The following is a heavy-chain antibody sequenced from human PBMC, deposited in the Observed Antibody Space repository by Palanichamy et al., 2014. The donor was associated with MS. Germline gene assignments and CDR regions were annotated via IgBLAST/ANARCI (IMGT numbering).Heavy chain of an antibody. CDR3: GRYTTSHPG. CDR2: TSPDGSSA. CDR1: GFNLSDYW. Sequence: EVQLLESGGGSVQPGGSLRLSCAVSGFNLSDYWIHWVRQPPGKGLMWVSRTSPDGSSASYADSVEGRFTIFRDNAKDTAYLQMNSLRVEDTAVYYCGRYTTSHPGWGQGTLVTVSS. V-gene: IGHV3-74*01. D-gene: IGHD2-2*01. J-gene: IGHJ4*02.